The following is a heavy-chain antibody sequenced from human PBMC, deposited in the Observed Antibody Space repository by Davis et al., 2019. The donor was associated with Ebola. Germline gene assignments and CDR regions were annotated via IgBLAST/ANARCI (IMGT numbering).Heavy chain of an antibody. J-gene: IGHJ5*02. CDR2: IYHSGST. D-gene: IGHD2-2*01. Sequence: SETLFLTCTVSGGSISSSSYYWGWIRQPPGKGLEWIGSIYHSGSTNYNPSLKSRVTISVDKSKNQFSLKLSSVTAADTAVYYCAREDIVVVPAAMGNWFDPWGQGTLVTVSS. CDR1: GGSISSSSYY. CDR3: AREDIVVVPAAMGNWFDP. V-gene: IGHV4-39*07.